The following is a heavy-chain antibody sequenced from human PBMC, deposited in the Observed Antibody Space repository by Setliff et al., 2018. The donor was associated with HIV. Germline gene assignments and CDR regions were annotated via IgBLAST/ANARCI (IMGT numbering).Heavy chain of an antibody. V-gene: IGHV5-51*01. CDR1: GYRFTSYW. Sequence: GESLKISCKDSGYRFTSYWIGWVRQMPGKGLEWMAIIYPGDSDTRYSPSFQGQVTISADKSISTAYLQWSSLKASDTAMYYCARPSSGFAFDIWGQGTMVTVSS. J-gene: IGHJ3*02. CDR2: IYPGDSDT. D-gene: IGHD3-22*01. CDR3: ARPSSGFAFDI.